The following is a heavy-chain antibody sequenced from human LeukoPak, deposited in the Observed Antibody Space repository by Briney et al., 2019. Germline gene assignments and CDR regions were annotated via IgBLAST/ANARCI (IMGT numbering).Heavy chain of an antibody. CDR1: GFTFSSYE. D-gene: IGHD3-3*01. J-gene: IGHJ4*02. CDR3: AREHYDFWSGPKPLFDY. V-gene: IGHV3-48*03. Sequence: GGSLRLSCAASGFTFSSYEMNWVRQAPGKGLEWVSYISSSGSTIYYADSVKGRFTISRDNAKNSLYLQMNSLRAEDTAVYYCAREHYDFWSGPKPLFDYWGQGTLVTVSS. CDR2: ISSSGSTI.